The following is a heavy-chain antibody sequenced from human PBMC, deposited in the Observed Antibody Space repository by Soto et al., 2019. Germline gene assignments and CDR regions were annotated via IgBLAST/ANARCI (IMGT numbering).Heavy chain of an antibody. D-gene: IGHD3-10*01. CDR2: ISAHNGNS. V-gene: IGHV1-18*01. CDR3: ARDWYFYGSGSPNHMDV. CDR1: GYTFSNYG. J-gene: IGHJ6*03. Sequence: QVQLVQSGDEMRKPGASVKVSCQASGYTFSNYGITWVRQAPGQGLEWMGWISAHNGNSKYAQSLQGRLTLTTDTSTSTAYMELRSLRSDDTAVYYCARDWYFYGSGSPNHMDVWRKGTTVSVSS.